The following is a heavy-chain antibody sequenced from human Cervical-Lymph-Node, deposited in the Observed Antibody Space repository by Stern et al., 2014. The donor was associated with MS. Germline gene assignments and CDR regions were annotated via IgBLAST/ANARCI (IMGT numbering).Heavy chain of an antibody. D-gene: IGHD4-17*01. Sequence: QLQLQESGPGLVKSSETLSLTCIVSGGSISSYYWSWIRQPPGKGLEWIGFINDDGSTNFNASLKSRVTILGDTSKNQFSLKLGSVTAADTAVYYCARTTNKSRFGAYYFDLWGQGILVTVSS. V-gene: IGHV4-59*01. CDR3: ARTTNKSRFGAYYFDL. CDR1: GGSISSYY. CDR2: INDDGST. J-gene: IGHJ4*02.